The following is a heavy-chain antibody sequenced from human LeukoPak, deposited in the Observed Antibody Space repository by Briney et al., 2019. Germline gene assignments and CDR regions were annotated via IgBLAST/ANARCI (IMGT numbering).Heavy chain of an antibody. CDR2: ISYDGSNK. D-gene: IGHD3-9*01. CDR1: GFTFSSYA. CDR3: AKSGGEGYFDWSSGYFDY. V-gene: IGHV3-30*18. Sequence: GGSLRLSCAASGFTFSSYAMHWVRQAPGKGLEWVAVISYDGSNKYYADSVKGRFTISRDNSKNTLYLQMNSLRAEDTAVYYCAKSGGEGYFDWSSGYFDYWGQGTLVTVSS. J-gene: IGHJ4*02.